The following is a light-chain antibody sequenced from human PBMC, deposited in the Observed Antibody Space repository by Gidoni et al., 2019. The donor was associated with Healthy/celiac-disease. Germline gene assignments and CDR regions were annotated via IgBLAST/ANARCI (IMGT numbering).Light chain of an antibody. J-gene: IGKJ4*01. CDR3: QQYNNWPPLT. CDR2: GAS. Sequence: DRVMTQSPATLSVSPGERATLSCRASQSVRSNLAWYQQKPGQAPRLLIYGASTRATGTPARFSGSGSGTEFTLTISSLQSEDFAVYYCQQYNNWPPLTFGGGTKVEIK. V-gene: IGKV3-15*01. CDR1: QSVRSN.